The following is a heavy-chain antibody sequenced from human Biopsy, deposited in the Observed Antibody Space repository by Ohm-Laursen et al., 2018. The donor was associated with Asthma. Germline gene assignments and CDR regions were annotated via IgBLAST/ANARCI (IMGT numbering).Heavy chain of an antibody. Sequence: GSSVKVSCKVSGYNFISFAIHWVRQAPGQRLEWMGWVNTGNGDTKYSQKFQGRVTITRDTSASTACMELRSLRSEDTATYYCARTYYDFLTGQVKDVFGVWGQGTMVTVSS. CDR1: GYNFISFA. D-gene: IGHD3-9*01. CDR2: VNTGNGDT. CDR3: ARTYYDFLTGQVKDVFGV. J-gene: IGHJ3*01. V-gene: IGHV1-3*04.